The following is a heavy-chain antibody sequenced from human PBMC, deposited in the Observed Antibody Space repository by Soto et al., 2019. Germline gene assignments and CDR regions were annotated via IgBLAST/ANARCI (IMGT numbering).Heavy chain of an antibody. Sequence: GESLKISCKGSGYSFTSYWITWVRQMPGKGLEWMGRIDPSDSYTTYSPSFQGHVTISADKSISTAYLQWSSLKASDTAMYYCGRKFYWGGGSYFTPGGLDVGGKGPRVTVPS. D-gene: IGHD3-10*01. CDR3: GRKFYWGGGSYFTPGGLDV. CDR2: IDPSDSYT. CDR1: GYSFTSYW. V-gene: IGHV5-10-1*01. J-gene: IGHJ6*04.